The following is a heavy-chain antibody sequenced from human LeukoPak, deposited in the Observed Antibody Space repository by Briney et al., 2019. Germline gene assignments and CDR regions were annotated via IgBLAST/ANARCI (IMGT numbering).Heavy chain of an antibody. CDR3: ARVSEDYSSGWYEEYFQY. D-gene: IGHD6-19*01. Sequence: PGGSLRLSCAASGFTFSRYGMHWVRQAPGKGLEWVAVIWYDGSKKNDADSVKGRFTISRDNSKNTLNLQMTSLRAEDTAVYYCARVSEDYSSGWYEEYFQYWGQGTLVIVSS. J-gene: IGHJ1*01. CDR2: IWYDGSKK. V-gene: IGHV3-33*01. CDR1: GFTFSRYG.